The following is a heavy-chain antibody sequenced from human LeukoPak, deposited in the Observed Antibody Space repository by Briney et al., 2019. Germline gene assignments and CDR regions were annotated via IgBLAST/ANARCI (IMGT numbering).Heavy chain of an antibody. CDR1: GFTLSSYG. CDR3: AKDPIPDSSGWYFDWFDP. Sequence: PGGSLRLSCAASGFTLSSYGMHWVRQAPGKGVEGGAVISYDGSNKYYADSVKRRFTISRDNSKNTLYLQMNSLRAEDTAVYYCAKDPIPDSSGWYFDWFDPWGQGTLVTVSS. V-gene: IGHV3-30*18. D-gene: IGHD6-19*01. CDR2: ISYDGSNK. J-gene: IGHJ5*02.